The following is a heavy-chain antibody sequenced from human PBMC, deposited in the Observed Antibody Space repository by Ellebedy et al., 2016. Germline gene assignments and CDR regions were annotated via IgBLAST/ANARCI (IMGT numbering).Heavy chain of an antibody. Sequence: GESLKISXEASGFTFSSYWMNWVRQVPGKGLEWVGNINGDGSGKYYADSVKGRFTISRDNAKKLLFLEMNSLRADDTALYYCARAGYSSGADYWGQGILVTVSS. CDR2: INGDGSGK. D-gene: IGHD6-19*01. CDR1: GFTFSSYW. J-gene: IGHJ4*02. V-gene: IGHV3-7*04. CDR3: ARAGYSSGADY.